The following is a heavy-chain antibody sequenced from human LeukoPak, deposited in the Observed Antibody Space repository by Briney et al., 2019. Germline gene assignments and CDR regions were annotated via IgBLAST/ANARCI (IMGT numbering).Heavy chain of an antibody. CDR2: IYYSGST. D-gene: IGHD6-19*01. CDR1: GGSISSSSYY. Sequence: SETLSLTCTVSGGSISSSSYYWGWIRQPPGKGLEWIGSIYYSGSTYYNPSLKSRVTISVDTSKNQFSLKLSSVTAADTAVYYCARRAYSSGWWGGYFDYWGQGTLVTVSS. CDR3: ARRAYSSGWWGGYFDY. J-gene: IGHJ4*02. V-gene: IGHV4-39*01.